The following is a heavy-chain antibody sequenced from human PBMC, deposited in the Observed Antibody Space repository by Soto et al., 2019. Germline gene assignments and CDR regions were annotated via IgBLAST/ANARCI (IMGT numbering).Heavy chain of an antibody. Sequence: GGSLRLSCAASGFTFSDYYMSWICQAPGKGLEWVSYISSSGSTIYYADSVKGRFTISRDNAKNSLYLQMNSLRAEDTAVYYCAREKTTYVFGAFDIWGQGTMVTVSS. J-gene: IGHJ3*02. D-gene: IGHD4-17*01. CDR2: ISSSGSTI. V-gene: IGHV3-11*01. CDR3: AREKTTYVFGAFDI. CDR1: GFTFSDYY.